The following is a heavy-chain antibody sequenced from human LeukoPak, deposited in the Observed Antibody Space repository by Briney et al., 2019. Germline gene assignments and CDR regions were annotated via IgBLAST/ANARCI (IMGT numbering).Heavy chain of an antibody. CDR1: GYSFTSYG. V-gene: IGHV1-18*01. J-gene: IGHJ4*02. D-gene: IGHD6-13*01. CDR2: ISAYNGNT. CDR3: AEQQLGY. Sequence: ASVKVSCKTSGYSFTSYGISWVRQAPGQGLEWMGWISAYNGNTNYAQKLQGRVTMTTDTSTSTAYMELSSLRSEDTAVYYCAEQQLGYWGQGTLVTVSS.